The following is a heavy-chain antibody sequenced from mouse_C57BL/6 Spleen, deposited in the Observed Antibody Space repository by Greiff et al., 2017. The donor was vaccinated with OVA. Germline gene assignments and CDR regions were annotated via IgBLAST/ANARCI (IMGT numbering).Heavy chain of an antibody. D-gene: IGHD1-1*01. CDR3: ARGGSTVKFAY. V-gene: IGHV5-12*01. Sequence: DVKLVESGGGLVQPGGSLKLSCAASGFTFSDYYMYWVRQTPEKRLEWVAYISNGGGSTYYPDTVKGRFTISRDNAKNTLYLQMSRLKSEDTAMYYCARGGSTVKFAYWGQGTLVTVSA. CDR1: GFTFSDYY. J-gene: IGHJ3*01. CDR2: ISNGGGST.